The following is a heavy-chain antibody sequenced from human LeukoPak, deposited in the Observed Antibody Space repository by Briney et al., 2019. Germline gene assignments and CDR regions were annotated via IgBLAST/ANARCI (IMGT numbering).Heavy chain of an antibody. D-gene: IGHD1-26*01. J-gene: IGHJ6*02. CDR3: AKDRVRGSGSYEDDYYYGMDV. CDR2: ISWNSGSI. Sequence: GGSLRLSCAASGFTFTTYVMHWVRQAPGKGLEWVSGISWNSGSIGYADSVKGRFTISRDNAKNSLYLQMNSLRAEDTALYYCAKDRVRGSGSYEDDYYYGMDVWGQGTTVTVSS. V-gene: IGHV3-9*01. CDR1: GFTFTTYV.